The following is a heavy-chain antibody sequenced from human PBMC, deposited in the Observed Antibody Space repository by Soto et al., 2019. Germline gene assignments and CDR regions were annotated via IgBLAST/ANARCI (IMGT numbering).Heavy chain of an antibody. V-gene: IGHV1-69*12. Sequence: QVQLVQSGAEVKKPGSSVKVSCKASGGTFSSYAISWVRQAPGQGLEWMGGIIPIFGTANYAQKFQGRVTITADESTSTAYMELSSLRSEDTAVYYCARDTRGYYDFWSGYLAFDYRGQGTLVTVFS. CDR2: IIPIFGTA. CDR1: GGTFSSYA. CDR3: ARDTRGYYDFWSGYLAFDY. D-gene: IGHD3-3*01. J-gene: IGHJ4*02.